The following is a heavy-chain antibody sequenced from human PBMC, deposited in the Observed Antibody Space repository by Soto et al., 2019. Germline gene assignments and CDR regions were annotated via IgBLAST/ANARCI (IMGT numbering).Heavy chain of an antibody. J-gene: IGHJ4*02. CDR2: ISGSGGST. CDR3: AKDRSIVATIQIDY. D-gene: IGHD5-12*01. Sequence: GGSLRLSCAASGFTFSSYAMSWVRQAPGKGLEWVSAISGSGGSTYYADSVKGRFTISRDSSKNTLYLQMNSLRAEDTAVYYCAKDRSIVATIQIDYWGQGTLVTVSS. CDR1: GFTFSSYA. V-gene: IGHV3-23*01.